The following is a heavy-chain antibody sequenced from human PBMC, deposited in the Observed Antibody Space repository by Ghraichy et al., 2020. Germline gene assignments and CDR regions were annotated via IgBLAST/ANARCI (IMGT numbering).Heavy chain of an antibody. CDR1: GYTFTSYD. J-gene: IGHJ4*02. Sequence: ASVKVSCKASGYTFTSYDINWVRQATGQGLEWMGWMNPNSGNTGYAQKFQGRVTMTRNTSISTAYMELSSLRSEDTAVYYCARGRTYDFWSGYYTFDFDYWGQGTLVTVSS. CDR3: ARGRTYDFWSGYYTFDFDY. CDR2: MNPNSGNT. V-gene: IGHV1-8*01. D-gene: IGHD3-3*01.